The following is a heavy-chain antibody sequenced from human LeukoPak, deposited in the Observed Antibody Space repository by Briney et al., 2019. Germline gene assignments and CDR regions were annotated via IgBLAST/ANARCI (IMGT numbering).Heavy chain of an antibody. J-gene: IGHJ4*02. D-gene: IGHD1-26*01. CDR2: ISSSGSTI. V-gene: IGHV3-48*04. CDR3: ARRSGSPTGY. CDR1: GFTFSSYS. Sequence: GGSLRLSCAASGFTFSSYSMNWVRQAPGKGLEWVSYISSSGSTIYYADSVKGRFTISRDNAKNSLYLQMNSPRAEDTAVYYCARRSGSPTGYWGQGTLVTVSS.